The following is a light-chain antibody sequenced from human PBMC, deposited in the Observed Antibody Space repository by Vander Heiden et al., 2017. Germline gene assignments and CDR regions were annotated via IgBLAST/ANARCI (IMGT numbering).Light chain of an antibody. CDR1: QSINTY. CDR3: QQYNSFTWT. V-gene: IGKV1-5*03. J-gene: IGKJ1*01. CDR2: KAS. Sequence: DIQMTQSPSTLSASVGDRVTITCRASQSINTYLAWYQQKPGKAPNLLIYKASILESGVPSRFSGSGSGTEFTHTISSLQPDDFATYYCQQYNSFTWTFGQGTKVEIK.